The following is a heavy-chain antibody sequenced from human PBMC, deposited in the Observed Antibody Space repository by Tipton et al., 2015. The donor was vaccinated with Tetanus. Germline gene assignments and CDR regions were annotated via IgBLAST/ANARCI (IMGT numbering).Heavy chain of an antibody. J-gene: IGHJ4*02. CDR2: INPNSGGT. Sequence: VQLVQSGAEVKKPGASVKVSCKASGYTFTGYYMHWVRQAPGQGLEWMGWINPNSGGTNYAQKVQGRVTMTRDTSISTAYMELSRLRSDDTAVYYCARVQKVGPRGGGYDSSGYYYVHVVFDYWGQGTLVTVSS. D-gene: IGHD3-22*01. V-gene: IGHV1-2*02. CDR3: ARVQKVGPRGGGYDSSGYYYVHVVFDY. CDR1: GYTFTGYY.